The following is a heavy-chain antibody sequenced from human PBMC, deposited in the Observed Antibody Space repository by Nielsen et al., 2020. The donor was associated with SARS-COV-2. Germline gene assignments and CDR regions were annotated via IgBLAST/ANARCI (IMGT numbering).Heavy chain of an antibody. Sequence: GSLRLSCAVSGASVSSNGWWSCVRQPPGKGLEWIGEIYHSGSTNYDPSVKSRVTISVDTSKNQFSLKLSSVTAADTAVYYCARHFDWFDPWGQGTLVTVSS. J-gene: IGHJ5*02. CDR1: GASVSSNGW. D-gene: IGHD3-3*02. CDR2: IYHSGST. CDR3: ARHFDWFDP. V-gene: IGHV4-4*02.